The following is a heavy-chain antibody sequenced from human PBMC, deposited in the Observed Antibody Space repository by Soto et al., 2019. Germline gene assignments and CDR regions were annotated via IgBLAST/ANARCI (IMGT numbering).Heavy chain of an antibody. CDR3: ARGYCSGGNCYSGMDV. CDR2: IIPISGTT. V-gene: IGHV1-69*01. Sequence: QVQLVQSGAEVQKPGSSVKVSCQASGGTFSTHAIIWVRQAPGHGLEWMGGIIPISGTTYYTQKFQGRVTITADEPTSTAFMELSSLKSDDTAVFYCARGYCSGGNCYSGMDVWGQGTMVTVSS. CDR1: GGTFSTHA. D-gene: IGHD2-15*01. J-gene: IGHJ6*02.